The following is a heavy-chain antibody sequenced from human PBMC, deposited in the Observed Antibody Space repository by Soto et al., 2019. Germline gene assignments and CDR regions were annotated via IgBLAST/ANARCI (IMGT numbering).Heavy chain of an antibody. D-gene: IGHD2-21*02. CDR1: GYTFTGYY. CDR2: ISAYNGNT. CDR3: ARVGLYCGGDCYAFDI. J-gene: IGHJ3*02. V-gene: IGHV1-18*04. Sequence: ASVKVSCKASGYTFTGYYMHWVRQAPGQGLEWMGWISAYNGNTNYAQKLQGRVTMTTDTSTSTAYMELRSLRSDDTAVYYCARVGLYCGGDCYAFDIWGQGTMVTVSS.